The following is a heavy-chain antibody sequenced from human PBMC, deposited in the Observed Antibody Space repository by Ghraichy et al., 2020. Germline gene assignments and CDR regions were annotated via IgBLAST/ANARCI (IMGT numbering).Heavy chain of an antibody. V-gene: IGHV4/OR15-8*02. D-gene: IGHD3-9*01. Sequence: SETLSLTCVVSGGSISTYHWWSWVRQPPGKGLEWIGEIYHSGSTNYKPSLKSRVTISIDKSKNQFSLNLTSLTAADTAVYFCARMRLTGILTRGFDPWGQGTLVIVSS. CDR3: ARMRLTGILTRGFDP. CDR2: IYHSGST. J-gene: IGHJ5*02. CDR1: GGSISTYHW.